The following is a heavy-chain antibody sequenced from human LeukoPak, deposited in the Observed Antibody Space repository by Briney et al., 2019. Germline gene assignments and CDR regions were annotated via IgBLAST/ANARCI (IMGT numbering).Heavy chain of an antibody. D-gene: IGHD4-23*01. J-gene: IGHJ6*03. CDR3: AMEGERVVTPFRYYYMDV. V-gene: IGHV1-2*02. Sequence: ASVKVSCKASGYTFTGYYMHWVRQAPGQGLEWMGWINPNSGGTNYAQKFQGRVTMTRDTSISTAYMELSRLRSDDTAVYYCAMEGERVVTPFRYYYMDVWGKGTTVTVSS. CDR1: GYTFTGYY. CDR2: INPNSGGT.